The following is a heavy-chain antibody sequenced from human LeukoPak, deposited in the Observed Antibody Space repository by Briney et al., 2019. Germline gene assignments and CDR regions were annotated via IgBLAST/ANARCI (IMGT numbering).Heavy chain of an antibody. D-gene: IGHD5-18*01. Sequence: GGSLRLSCAASGFTFSRYWMHWVRQAPGKGLEWVAVISYDGSSKYYADSVKGRFTISRDNSKNTLYLQMNSLRAEDTAVYYCARARSSYGYGDAFDIWGQGTMVTVSS. CDR2: ISYDGSSK. V-gene: IGHV3-30*03. CDR3: ARARSSYGYGDAFDI. CDR1: GFTFSRYW. J-gene: IGHJ3*02.